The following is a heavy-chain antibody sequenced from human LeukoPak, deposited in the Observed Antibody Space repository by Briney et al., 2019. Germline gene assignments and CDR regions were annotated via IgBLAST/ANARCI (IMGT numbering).Heavy chain of an antibody. Sequence: GGSLRLSCAASGFTFSSYAMHWVRQAPGKGLEWVAVISYDGSNKYYADSVKGRFTISRDNSKNTLYLQMNSLRAEDTAVYYCATDLEGYCSSTSCWGFQHWGQGTLVTVSS. V-gene: IGHV3-30-3*01. CDR1: GFTFSSYA. CDR2: ISYDGSNK. D-gene: IGHD2-2*01. J-gene: IGHJ1*01. CDR3: ATDLEGYCSSTSCWGFQH.